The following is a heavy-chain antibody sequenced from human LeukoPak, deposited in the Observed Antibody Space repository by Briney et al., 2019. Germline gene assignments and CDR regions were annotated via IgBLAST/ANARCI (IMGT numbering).Heavy chain of an antibody. D-gene: IGHD3-10*01. CDR3: TTTISGVLWFGELSHLDY. Sequence: GRSLRLSCAASGFTFSSYGMHWVRQAPGKGLEWVGRIKSKTDGGTTDYAAPVKGRFTISRDDSKNTLYLQMNSLKTEDTAVYYCTTTISGVLWFGELSHLDYWGQGTLVTVSS. V-gene: IGHV3-15*01. CDR2: IKSKTDGGTT. CDR1: GFTFSSYG. J-gene: IGHJ4*02.